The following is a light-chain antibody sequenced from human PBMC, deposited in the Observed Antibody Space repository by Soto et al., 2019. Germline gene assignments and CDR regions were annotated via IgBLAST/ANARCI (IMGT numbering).Light chain of an antibody. Sequence: QSVLTQPRSVSAAPGQKVTISCSGSSSNIGNNYVSWYQQLPGTAPKLLIYENNKRPSGIRDRFSGSKSATSATLGITGLQTGDEADYYCGTWDSSLSAGVFGGGTKVTVL. V-gene: IGLV1-51*01. CDR1: SSNIGNNY. J-gene: IGLJ3*02. CDR3: GTWDSSLSAGV. CDR2: ENN.